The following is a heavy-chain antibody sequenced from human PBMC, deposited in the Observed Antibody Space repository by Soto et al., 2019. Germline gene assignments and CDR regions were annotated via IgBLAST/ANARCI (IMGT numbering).Heavy chain of an antibody. CDR3: AGQRGASSPFDY. J-gene: IGHJ4*02. D-gene: IGHD6-19*01. V-gene: IGHV1-8*01. CDR2: MNPNSGNT. Sequence: QVQLVQSGAEVKKPGASVKVSCKASGYTFTSYDINWVRQATGQGLEWMGWMNPNSGNTGYAQKFQGRVTMTRNTNRSTAYRELSSLRSENTAVYYGAGQRGASSPFDYWGQGTLVTVSS. CDR1: GYTFTSYD.